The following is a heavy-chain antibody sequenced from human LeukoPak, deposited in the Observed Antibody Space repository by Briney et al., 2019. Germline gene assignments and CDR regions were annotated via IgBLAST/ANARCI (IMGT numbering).Heavy chain of an antibody. D-gene: IGHD3-9*01. Sequence: PGGSLRLSCSAYGFTFSSYAMHWVRQAPGKGLEYVSAISSNGGSTYYADSVKGRFTISRDNSKNTLYLQMSSLRAEDTAAYYCVKGLRYFDWSRFDPWGQGTLVTVSS. CDR1: GFTFSSYA. CDR2: ISSNGGST. J-gene: IGHJ5*02. V-gene: IGHV3-64D*06. CDR3: VKGLRYFDWSRFDP.